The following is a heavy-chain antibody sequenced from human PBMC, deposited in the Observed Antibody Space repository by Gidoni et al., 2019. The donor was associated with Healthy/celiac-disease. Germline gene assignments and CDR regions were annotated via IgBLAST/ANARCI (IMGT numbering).Heavy chain of an antibody. J-gene: IGHJ4*02. V-gene: IGHV3-30-3*01. CDR3: ARDGFAERGVITTGTFDY. D-gene: IGHD3-22*01. CDR2: ISYDGSNK. Sequence: QGQLVESGGGVVQPGRSLRICCAAYGFTFSSYAMQWVRQAPGKGLEWVAVISYDGSNKYSADSVKGRFTISRDNSKNTLYLQMNSLRAEDTAVYYCARDGFAERGVITTGTFDYWGQGTLVTVSS. CDR1: GFTFSSYA.